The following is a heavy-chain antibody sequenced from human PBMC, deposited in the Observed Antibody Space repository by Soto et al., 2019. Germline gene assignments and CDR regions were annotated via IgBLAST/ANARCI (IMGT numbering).Heavy chain of an antibody. CDR1: GGSFSGYY. J-gene: IGHJ6*02. D-gene: IGHD6-19*01. V-gene: IGHV4-34*01. CDR3: ARALGIAVARYYYYYYGMDV. Sequence: SETLSLTCAVYGGSFSGYYWSWIRQPPGEGLEWIGEINHSGSTNYNPSLKSRVTISVDTSKNQFSLKLSSVTAADTAVYYCARALGIAVARYYYYYYGMDVWGQGTTVTVSS. CDR2: INHSGST.